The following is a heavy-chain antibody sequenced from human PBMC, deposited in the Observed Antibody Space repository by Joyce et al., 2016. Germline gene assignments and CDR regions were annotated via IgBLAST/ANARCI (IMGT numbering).Heavy chain of an antibody. Sequence: QLQLQESGPGLVKPSETLSLTCTVSGGSINRSDHYWGWVRQPPGKGLEWVGYIFDTGTTYYNPSLKSRVSISVDTSKDQFALKLSSVTAADTAVYYCARRSRSDDAFHIWGQGTMVTVSS. CDR1: GGSINRSDHY. D-gene: IGHD6-19*01. CDR3: ARRSRSDDAFHI. V-gene: IGHV4-39*01. CDR2: IFDTGTT. J-gene: IGHJ3*02.